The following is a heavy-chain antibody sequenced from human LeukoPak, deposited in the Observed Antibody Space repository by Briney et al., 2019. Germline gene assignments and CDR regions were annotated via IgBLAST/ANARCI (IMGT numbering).Heavy chain of an antibody. CDR2: INSDGSST. CDR3: AHVEGDPWGIVSTNWFDP. Sequence: PGGSLRLSCAASGFTFSSYWMHWVRQSPGKGLVWVSRINSDGSSTSYADSVKGRFTISRDNAKNTLYLQMNSLRAEDTAVYYCAHVEGDPWGIVSTNWFDPWGQGTLVTVSS. CDR1: GFTFSSYW. J-gene: IGHJ5*02. V-gene: IGHV3-74*01. D-gene: IGHD5/OR15-5a*01.